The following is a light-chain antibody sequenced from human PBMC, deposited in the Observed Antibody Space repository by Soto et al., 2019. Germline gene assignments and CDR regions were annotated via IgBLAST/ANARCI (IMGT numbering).Light chain of an antibody. CDR2: GAS. V-gene: IGKV3-20*01. CDR3: QQYGLSPFT. Sequence: EIVLTQSPGTLSLSPGETATLSCRASQSVSNNYLAWYQQKPGQAPRLLIYGASSRATGIPDRFSGSGSGTDFALTISRLEPEDCAVYYCQQYGLSPFTFGPGTKVHIK. CDR1: QSVSNNY. J-gene: IGKJ3*01.